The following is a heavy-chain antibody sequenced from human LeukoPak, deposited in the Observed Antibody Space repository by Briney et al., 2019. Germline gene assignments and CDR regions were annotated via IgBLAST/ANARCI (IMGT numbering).Heavy chain of an antibody. D-gene: IGHD5-12*01. V-gene: IGHV1-2*02. CDR3: AREESHSGYATDDAFDI. CDR1: GYTFTGYY. CDR2: INANSGGT. Sequence: GASLKVSCTASGYTFTGYYMHWVRQAPGQGLEWMGWINANSGGTNYAQKFQGRVTMTRDTSNSTAYMELSRLRSDDTAVYYCAREESHSGYATDDAFDIWGQGKMVTVSS. J-gene: IGHJ3*02.